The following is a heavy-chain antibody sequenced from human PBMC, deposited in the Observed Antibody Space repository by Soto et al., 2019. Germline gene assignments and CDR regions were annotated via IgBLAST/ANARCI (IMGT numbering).Heavy chain of an antibody. J-gene: IGHJ6*04. CDR1: GGSFSGYY. Sequence: PSGTLSITCAVHGGSFSGYYWSWIGQPPGKGLEWIGEINHSGSTNYNPSLKSRVTISVDTSKNQFSLKLSSVTAADTAVYYCAKELRLLDGGVFHPYNGMDVSGKG. CDR3: AKELRLLDGGVFHPYNGMDV. V-gene: IGHV4-34*01. CDR2: INHSGST. D-gene: IGHD3-3*01.